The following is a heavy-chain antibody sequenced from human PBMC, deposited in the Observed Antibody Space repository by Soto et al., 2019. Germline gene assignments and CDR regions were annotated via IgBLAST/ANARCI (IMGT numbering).Heavy chain of an antibody. J-gene: IGHJ3*02. Sequence: PSETLSLTGVVSGGTFSTYYDSWIRQNPGKGREWMGEINHNANSTFSPSLKSRFSLSLYTSKTQFSFKLTSVTAADTPLSSCARGGSNDWQVAFDIWGQGTMVTISS. CDR2: INHNANS. D-gene: IGHD3-9*01. CDR3: ARGGSNDWQVAFDI. V-gene: IGHV4-34*01. CDR1: GGTFSTYY.